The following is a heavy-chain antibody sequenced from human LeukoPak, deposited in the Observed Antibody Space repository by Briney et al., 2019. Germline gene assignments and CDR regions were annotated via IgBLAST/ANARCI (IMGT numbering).Heavy chain of an antibody. J-gene: IGHJ4*02. CDR2: ISGSGGNT. Sequence: GGSLRLSCAASGLTFSSYAMNWVRQAPGKGLEWVSAISGSGGNTYYADSVKGRFTISRDNSKNTLYLQMNSLRAEDTAVYYCARALNDYGDYVFDYWGQGTLVTVSS. CDR1: GLTFSSYA. CDR3: ARALNDYGDYVFDY. D-gene: IGHD4-17*01. V-gene: IGHV3-23*01.